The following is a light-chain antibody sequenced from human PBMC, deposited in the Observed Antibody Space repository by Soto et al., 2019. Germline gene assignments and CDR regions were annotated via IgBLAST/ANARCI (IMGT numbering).Light chain of an antibody. V-gene: IGKV1-39*01. CDR1: PSISSY. CDR3: QQSYSTLLIT. CDR2: AAS. Sequence: DIQMTQSPSSLSASVGDRVTITCRASPSISSYLNWYQQKPGKAPKLLIYAASSLQSGVTSRFSGSGSGTDFTLTISSLQPEDFATYYCQQSYSTLLITFGQGTRLEIK. J-gene: IGKJ5*01.